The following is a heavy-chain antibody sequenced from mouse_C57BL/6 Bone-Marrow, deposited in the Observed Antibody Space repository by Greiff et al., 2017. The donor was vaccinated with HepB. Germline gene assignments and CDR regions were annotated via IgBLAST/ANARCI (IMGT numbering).Heavy chain of an antibody. CDR3: ARSPYGSSYYYAMDY. CDR2: IRNKANGYTT. V-gene: IGHV7-3*01. Sequence: EVKLMESGGGLVQPGGSLSLSCAASGFTFTDYYMSWVRQPPGKALEWLGFIRNKANGYTTEYSASVKGRFTISRDNSQSILYLQMNALRAEDSATCYCARSPYGSSYYYAMDYWGQGTSVTVSS. CDR1: GFTFTDYY. D-gene: IGHD1-1*01. J-gene: IGHJ4*01.